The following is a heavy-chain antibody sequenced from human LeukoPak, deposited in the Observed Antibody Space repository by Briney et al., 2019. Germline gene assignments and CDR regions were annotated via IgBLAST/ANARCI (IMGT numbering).Heavy chain of an antibody. CDR3: ARRGVTFYWYFEL. CDR2: VYHSGFI. CDR1: GGSISSSNW. Sequence: SGTLSLTCGVSGGSISSSNWWSWVRQSPGTGLEWIGEVYHSGFINYNPSLQSRVTFSVDKSKNQFSLKLNSVTAADTAVYYCARRGVTFYWYFELWGRGTLVTVSS. D-gene: IGHD2-21*02. J-gene: IGHJ2*01. V-gene: IGHV4-4*02.